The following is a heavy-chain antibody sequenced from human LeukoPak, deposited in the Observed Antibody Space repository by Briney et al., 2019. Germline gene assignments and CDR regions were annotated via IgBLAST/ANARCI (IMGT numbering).Heavy chain of an antibody. CDR2: ITSSSNYI. Sequence: GGSLRLSCAASGFTFSSFSMNWVRQAPGKGLEWVSSITSSSNYIYYASSVRGRFTISRDNAKNSLYLQMNSLRAEDTAVYYCARDLRLWGQGALVTVSS. CDR3: ARDLRL. V-gene: IGHV3-21*01. J-gene: IGHJ4*02. CDR1: GFTFSSFS.